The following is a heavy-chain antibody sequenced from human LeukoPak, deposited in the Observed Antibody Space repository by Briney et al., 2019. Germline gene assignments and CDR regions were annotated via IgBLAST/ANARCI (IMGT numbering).Heavy chain of an antibody. CDR2: ITSSSNYI. Sequence: GGSLRLSCAASGFTFSSFSMNWVRQAPGKGLEWVSSITSSSNYIYYASSVRGRFTISRDNAKNSLYLQMNSLRAEDTAVYYCARDLRLWGQGALVTVSS. CDR3: ARDLRL. V-gene: IGHV3-21*01. J-gene: IGHJ4*02. CDR1: GFTFSSFS.